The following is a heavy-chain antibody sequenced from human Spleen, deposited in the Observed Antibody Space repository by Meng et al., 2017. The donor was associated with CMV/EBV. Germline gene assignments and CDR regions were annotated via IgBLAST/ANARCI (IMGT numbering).Heavy chain of an antibody. J-gene: IGHJ4*02. V-gene: IGHV3-7*01. Sequence: ETLSLTCEASGFTFSSYWMSWVRQAPGKGLEWVANIKQDGSDKYYVDSVKGRFTISRDNAKNSLYLQMNSLRAEDTAVYYWARDGGYYYDSSGVPLGYFDYWGQGTLVTVSS. CDR1: GFTFSSYW. CDR2: IKQDGSDK. D-gene: IGHD3-22*01. CDR3: ARDGGYYYDSSGVPLGYFDY.